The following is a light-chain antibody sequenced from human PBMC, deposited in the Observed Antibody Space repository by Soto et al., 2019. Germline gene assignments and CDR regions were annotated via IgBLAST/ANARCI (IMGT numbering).Light chain of an antibody. J-gene: IGLJ2*01. CDR1: SGHSSYI. V-gene: IGLV4-60*02. Sequence: QLVLTQSASASASLGSSVKLTCTLSSGHSSYIIAWHQQQPGKAPRYLMKLEGSGSYNKGSGVPDRFSGSSSGADRYLTISNLQFEDEAEYYCETWDSNTQVFGGGTKLTVL. CDR3: ETWDSNTQV. CDR2: LEGSGSY.